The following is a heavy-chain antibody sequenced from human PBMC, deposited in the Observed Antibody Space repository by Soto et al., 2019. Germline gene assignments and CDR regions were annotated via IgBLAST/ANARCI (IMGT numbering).Heavy chain of an antibody. CDR1: GFTFSSYA. CDR2: ISGSDDST. V-gene: IGHV3-23*01. D-gene: IGHD6-6*01. CDR3: AKRSSSSTFDY. J-gene: IGHJ4*02. Sequence: EVQLLESGVGLVQPGESLRLSCAASGFTFSSYAMSWVRQAPGKGLEWVSVISGSDDSTYYADSVKGRFTISRDNSKNTLHLPMNSLRAEDPAVYYCAKRSSSSTFDYWGQGTLVTVSS.